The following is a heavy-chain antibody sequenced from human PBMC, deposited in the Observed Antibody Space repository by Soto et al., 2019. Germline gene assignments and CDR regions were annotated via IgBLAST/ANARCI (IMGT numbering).Heavy chain of an antibody. Sequence: ASETLSLTCAVYGGSFSSYHWSWIRQTPGKGLEWIGEINHLTTTNYNPSLKSRVIISLDTPKNRFSLKLSSVTAADTAVYYCARGYDTALAPIFWGQGILVTVSS. CDR3: ARGYDTALAPIF. J-gene: IGHJ4*02. V-gene: IGHV4-34*01. D-gene: IGHD5-18*01. CDR2: INHLTTT. CDR1: GGSFSSYH.